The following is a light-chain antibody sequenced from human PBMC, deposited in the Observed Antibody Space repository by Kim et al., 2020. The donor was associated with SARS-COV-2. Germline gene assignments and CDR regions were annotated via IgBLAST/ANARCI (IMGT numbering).Light chain of an antibody. CDR2: EVN. CDR3: SSYTSSSTLV. V-gene: IGLV2-18*02. J-gene: IGLJ1*01. CDR1: SIDIGNYNR. Sequence: GPLPFAGPSIDIGNYNRVSWYQQPPGTAPKLMIYEVNDRPSGVPVRFSGSKSGNTASLTISGLQAEDEADYYCSSYTSSSTLVFGTGTKVTVL.